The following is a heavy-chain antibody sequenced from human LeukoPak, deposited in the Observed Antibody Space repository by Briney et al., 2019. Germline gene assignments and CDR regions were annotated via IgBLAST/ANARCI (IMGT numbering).Heavy chain of an antibody. V-gene: IGHV3-48*01. CDR3: ASKLGYCSSTSCFDY. D-gene: IGHD2-2*01. Sequence: GGSLRLSCAASGFTFSSYSMNWVRQAPGKGLEWVSYISSSSSTIYYADSVKGRFTISRDNAKNSLYLQMNSLRAEDTAVYYCASKLGYCSSTSCFDYWGQGTLVTVSS. CDR1: GFTFSSYS. J-gene: IGHJ4*02. CDR2: ISSSSSTI.